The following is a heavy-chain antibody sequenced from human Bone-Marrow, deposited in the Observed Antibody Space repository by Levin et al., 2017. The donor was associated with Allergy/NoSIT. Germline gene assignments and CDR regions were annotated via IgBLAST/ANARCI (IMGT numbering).Heavy chain of an antibody. Sequence: GESLKISCEGSGYSFTSYWISWVRQMPGKGLEWMGRIDPSDSYTNYRPSFQGHVTISADKSISTAYLQWSSLKASDTAMYYCARSNYYGSYFYGMDVWGQGTAVTVSS. V-gene: IGHV5-10-1*01. CDR3: ARSNYYGSYFYGMDV. J-gene: IGHJ6*02. CDR2: IDPSDSYT. CDR1: GYSFTSYW. D-gene: IGHD3-10*01.